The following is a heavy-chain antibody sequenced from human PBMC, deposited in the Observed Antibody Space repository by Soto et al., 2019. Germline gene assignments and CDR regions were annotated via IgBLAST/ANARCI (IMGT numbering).Heavy chain of an antibody. CDR3: AKVRGSYTLGYYFDY. CDR2: ISYDGSNK. Sequence: QVQLVESGGGVVQPGRSLRLSCAASGFTFSSYGMHWVRQAPGKGLEWVAVISYDGSNKYYADSVKGRFTISRDNSKNTLYLQMNSLRAEDTAVYYCAKVRGSYTLGYYFDYWGQGTLVTVSS. D-gene: IGHD1-26*01. V-gene: IGHV3-30*18. CDR1: GFTFSSYG. J-gene: IGHJ4*02.